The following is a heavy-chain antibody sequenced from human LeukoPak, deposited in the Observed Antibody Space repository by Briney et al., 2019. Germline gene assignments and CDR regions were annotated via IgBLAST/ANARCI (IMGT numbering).Heavy chain of an antibody. V-gene: IGHV4-61*02. CDR2: IYTSGST. CDR3: ARLGMATIHSSTEDAFDI. J-gene: IGHJ3*02. CDR1: GGSISSGSYY. D-gene: IGHD5-24*01. Sequence: PSQTLSLTCTVSGGSISSGSYYWSWIRQPAGKGLGWIGRIYTSGSTNYNPSLKSRVTISVDTSKNQFSLKLSSVTAADTAVYYCARLGMATIHSSTEDAFDIWGQGTMVTVSS.